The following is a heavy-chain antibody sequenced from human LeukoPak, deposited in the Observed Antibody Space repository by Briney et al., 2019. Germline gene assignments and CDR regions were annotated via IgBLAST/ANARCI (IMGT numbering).Heavy chain of an antibody. Sequence: PGGSLRLSCAASGFTFSSYAMHWVRQAPGKGLEWVAVISYDGSNKYYADSVKGRFTISRDNSKNTLYLQMNSLRAEDTSVYYCARDPDSYGYQYFDYWGQGTLVTVSS. CDR2: ISYDGSNK. CDR1: GFTFSSYA. CDR3: ARDPDSYGYQYFDY. J-gene: IGHJ4*02. V-gene: IGHV3-30*04. D-gene: IGHD5-18*01.